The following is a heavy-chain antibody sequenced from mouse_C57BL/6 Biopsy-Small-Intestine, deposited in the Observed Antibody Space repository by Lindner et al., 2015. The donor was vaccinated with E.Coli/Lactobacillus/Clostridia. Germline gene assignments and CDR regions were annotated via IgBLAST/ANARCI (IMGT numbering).Heavy chain of an antibody. Sequence: VQLQESGPVLVKPGASVKMSCKSSGYTFTDYYMNWVKQSHGKSLEWIGIIHPYNGGTSYNQKFKGKATLTVDQSSSTAYMQLNSLTSEDSAVYYCARNGNYFDYWGQGTTLTVSS. J-gene: IGHJ2*01. CDR1: GYTFTDYY. V-gene: IGHV1-19*01. D-gene: IGHD2-1*01. CDR2: IHPYNGGT. CDR3: ARNGNYFDY.